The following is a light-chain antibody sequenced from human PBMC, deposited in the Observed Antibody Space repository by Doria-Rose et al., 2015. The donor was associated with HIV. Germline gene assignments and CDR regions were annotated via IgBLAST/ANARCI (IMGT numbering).Light chain of an antibody. CDR3: QQYYDTPS. CDR1: QSLLYTSKNY. CDR2: WAP. J-gene: IGKJ3*01. Sequence: DIRMTQSPESPGMSLGERAALNCKSNQSLLYTSKNYLAWYQQKPGQPPKLLIYWAPTRQSGVPARFSGSGSGTDFTLTISSLEAEDVAVYYCQQYYDTPSFGPGTTVDIK. V-gene: IGKV4-1*01.